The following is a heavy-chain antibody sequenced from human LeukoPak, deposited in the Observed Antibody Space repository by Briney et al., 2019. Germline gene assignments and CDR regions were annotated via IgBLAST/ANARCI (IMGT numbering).Heavy chain of an antibody. CDR2: ISPYNGNT. CDR3: ARGMGRNTCADFDF. J-gene: IGHJ4*02. CDR1: GYTFPTYG. V-gene: IGHV1-18*01. D-gene: IGHD1-26*01. Sequence: ASVKVSCKASGYTFPTYGISWVRQAPGQGLEWMGWISPYNGNTNYAQKFQGRVTMTTDTSTSTAYMELRSLRSDDTAVYYCARGMGRNTCADFDFWGQGTLVTVSS.